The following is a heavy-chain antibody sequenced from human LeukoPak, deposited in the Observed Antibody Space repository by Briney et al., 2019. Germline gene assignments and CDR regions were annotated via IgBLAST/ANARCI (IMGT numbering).Heavy chain of an antibody. D-gene: IGHD3-9*01. V-gene: IGHV1-24*01. CDR1: GYSITELS. CDR2: FDPGSGE. J-gene: IGHJ4*02. CDR3: ATGTHYDLLPF. Sequence: ASVKVSCKVSGYSITELSTHWVRQAPGKGLEWMGGFDPGSGEIVTMTEDRSTDTAYMELSRLRSEDTALYYCATGTHYDLLPFWGQGTLVTVSS.